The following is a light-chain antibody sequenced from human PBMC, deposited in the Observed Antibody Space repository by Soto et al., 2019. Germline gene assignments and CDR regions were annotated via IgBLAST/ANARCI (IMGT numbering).Light chain of an antibody. CDR2: STN. CDR1: SGSVSTSYY. Sequence: QTVVTQEPSFSVSPGGTVTLTCGLSSGSVSTSYYPSWYQQTPGQAPRTLIYSTNTLSSGVPDRFSGSILGNKAALTITGAQADDESDYYWVLYMGSGIWVFGGGTKLTVL. CDR3: VLYMGSGIWV. V-gene: IGLV8-61*01. J-gene: IGLJ3*02.